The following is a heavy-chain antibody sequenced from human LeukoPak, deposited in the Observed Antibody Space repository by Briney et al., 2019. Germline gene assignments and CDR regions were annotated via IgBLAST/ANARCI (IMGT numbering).Heavy chain of an antibody. V-gene: IGHV1-69*13. Sequence: ASVKVSCKASGVTFSSYAISWVRQAPGQGLEWMGGIIPIFGTANYAQKFQGRVTITADESTSTAYMELSSLRSEDTAVYYCARYTMVRGNDYWGQGTLVTVSS. D-gene: IGHD3-10*01. J-gene: IGHJ4*02. CDR1: GVTFSSYA. CDR3: ARYTMVRGNDY. CDR2: IIPIFGTA.